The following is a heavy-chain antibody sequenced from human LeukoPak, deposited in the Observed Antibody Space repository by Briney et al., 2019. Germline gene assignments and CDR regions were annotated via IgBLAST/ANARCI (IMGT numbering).Heavy chain of an antibody. V-gene: IGHV3-74*01. CDR3: ARGPDSGSAIDY. D-gene: IGHD1-26*01. J-gene: IGHJ4*02. Sequence: GGSLRLSCAASGFTFSSYWMHWVRQAPGKGLVWVSRINSDGSSTSYADSVKGRFTISRDNAKNTLYLQMNSLRAEDTAVYYCARGPDSGSAIDYWGQGTLVTVST. CDR1: GFTFSSYW. CDR2: INSDGSST.